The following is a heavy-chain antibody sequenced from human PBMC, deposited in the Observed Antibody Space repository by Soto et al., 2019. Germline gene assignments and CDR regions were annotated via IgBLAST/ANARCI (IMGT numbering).Heavy chain of an antibody. D-gene: IGHD4-17*01. V-gene: IGHV1-24*01. CDR2: FDPEDGET. CDR3: ATGFSATVVTPLDY. Sequence: ASVKVSSKLSGYTLTELSIHWARHAPGKGLEWMGGFDPEDGETIYAQKFQGRVTMTEDTSTDTAYMELSSLRSEDTAVYYCATGFSATVVTPLDYWGQGTLVTV. CDR1: GYTLTELS. J-gene: IGHJ4*02.